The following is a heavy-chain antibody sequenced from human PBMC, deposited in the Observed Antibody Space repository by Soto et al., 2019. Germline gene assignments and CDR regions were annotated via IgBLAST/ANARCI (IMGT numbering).Heavy chain of an antibody. J-gene: IGHJ4*02. CDR2: IRDSGDST. Sequence: HPGGSLRLSCAASGFTFSSYAMSWVRQAPGKGLEWVSAIRDSGDSTYYADFVRGRFTISRDNSKNTLYMQMNSLRAEDTAVYYCAKDPWGQQLEPPDYWGQGTLVTVSS. D-gene: IGHD6-13*01. V-gene: IGHV3-23*01. CDR1: GFTFSSYA. CDR3: AKDPWGQQLEPPDY.